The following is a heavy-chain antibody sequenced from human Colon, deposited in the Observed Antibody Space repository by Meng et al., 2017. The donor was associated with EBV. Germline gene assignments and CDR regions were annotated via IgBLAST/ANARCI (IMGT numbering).Heavy chain of an antibody. CDR2: IYYSGST. CDR1: GGSISSGDYY. Sequence: EQLQESGPGLVKPSQTLSLTCTVSGGSISSGDYYWSWIRQPPGKGLEWIGYIYYSGSTHYNPSLKSRVTISVDTSKNQFSLKVSSVTAADTAVYYCARQATGYCSGGSCYSGSIFDYWGQGTLVTVSS. D-gene: IGHD2-15*01. V-gene: IGHV4-30-4*01. J-gene: IGHJ4*02. CDR3: ARQATGYCSGGSCYSGSIFDY.